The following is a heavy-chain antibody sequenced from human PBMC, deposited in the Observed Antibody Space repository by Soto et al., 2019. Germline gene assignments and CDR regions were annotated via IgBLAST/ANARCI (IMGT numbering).Heavy chain of an antibody. CDR1: GFTFSDHY. V-gene: IGHV3-72*01. J-gene: IGHJ3*02. CDR2: IRNKASGYTT. CDR3: ARGLSMIGDAFDI. D-gene: IGHD3-22*01. Sequence: GGSLRLSCAASGFTFSDHYMDWVRQAPGKGLEWFGRIRNKASGYTTEYAASVKGRFTISRDDSENSLYLQMDGLKTEDTAVYYCARGLSMIGDAFDIWGQGTMVTV.